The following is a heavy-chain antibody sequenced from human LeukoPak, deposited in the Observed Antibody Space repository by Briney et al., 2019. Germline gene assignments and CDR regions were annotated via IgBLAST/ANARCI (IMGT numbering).Heavy chain of an antibody. V-gene: IGHV1-2*02. D-gene: IGHD3-10*01. CDR1: GYTFTGYY. J-gene: IGHJ4*02. Sequence: ASVKVSCKASGYTFTGYYMHWVRQAPGQGLEWMGWINPNSGGTNYAQKFQGRVTMTRDTSISTAYMELSRLRSDDTAVYYCARELPLAGYFDYWGRGTPVTVSS. CDR3: ARELPLAGYFDY. CDR2: INPNSGGT.